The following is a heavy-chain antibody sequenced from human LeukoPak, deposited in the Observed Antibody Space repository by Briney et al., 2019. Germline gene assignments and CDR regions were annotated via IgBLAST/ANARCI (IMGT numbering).Heavy chain of an antibody. CDR2: ISPEGSGT. J-gene: IGHJ6*02. D-gene: IGHD2-8*02. CDR3: TRVQAGRSGLMDV. Sequence: PGGSLRLSCAASGFTFSSYWMHWVRQAPGKGLVWVSRISPEGSGTTYADSVKGRFTISKDNSRNTLYLQMSSLRDEDAAVYHCTRVQAGRSGLMDVWGRGTTVTVSS. CDR1: GFTFSSYW. V-gene: IGHV3-74*01.